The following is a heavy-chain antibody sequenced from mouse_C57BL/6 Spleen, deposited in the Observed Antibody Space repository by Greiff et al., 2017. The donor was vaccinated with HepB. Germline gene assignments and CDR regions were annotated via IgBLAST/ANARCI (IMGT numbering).Heavy chain of an antibody. CDR1: GFTFTDYY. CDR2: IRNKANGYTT. V-gene: IGHV7-3*01. D-gene: IGHD2-4*01. Sequence: EVKLMESGGGLVQPGGSLSLSCAASGFTFTDYYMSWVRQPPGKALEWLGFIRNKANGYTTEYSASVKGRFTISRDNSQSILYLQMNALRAEDSATYYCASQYDYEGYFDYWGQGTTLTVSS. CDR3: ASQYDYEGYFDY. J-gene: IGHJ2*01.